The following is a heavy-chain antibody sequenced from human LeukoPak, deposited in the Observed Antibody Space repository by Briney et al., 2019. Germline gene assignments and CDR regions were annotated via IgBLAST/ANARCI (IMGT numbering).Heavy chain of an antibody. D-gene: IGHD2-8*02. CDR2: INPNSGGT. J-gene: IGHJ6*02. CDR3: ARHSTDCYYGMDV. CDR1: GYTFTVYY. Sequence: ASVKVSCKASGYTFTVYYLHWVRQAPGQGLEGMGWINPNSGGTNYAQKFQDRVTLTRDTSISTAYMDLSRLRSDDTAVYYCARHSTDCYYGMDVWGQGTTVTVSS. V-gene: IGHV1-2*02.